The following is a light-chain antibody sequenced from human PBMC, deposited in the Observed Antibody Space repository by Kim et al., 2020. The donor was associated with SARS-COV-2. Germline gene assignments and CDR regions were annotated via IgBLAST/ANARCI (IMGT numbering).Light chain of an antibody. CDR1: QSVSSRY. CDR3: QQYGSSPQT. Sequence: FSPGEGATLNFRASQSVSSRYLAWYHQKPGQSPRLLMCAASSRATGIPDRFSDSGSGTDFTLTISRLEHEDLGVYYCQQYGSSPQTFGQGTKLEI. J-gene: IGKJ2*01. V-gene: IGKV3-20*01. CDR2: AAS.